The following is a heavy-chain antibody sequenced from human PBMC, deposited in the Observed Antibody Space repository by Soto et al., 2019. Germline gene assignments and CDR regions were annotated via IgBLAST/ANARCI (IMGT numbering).Heavy chain of an antibody. Sequence: GASVKVSCKASGGTFSSYAISWVRQAPGQGLEWMGGIIPIFGTANYAQKFQGRVTITADEATSTAYMELSSLRSEDTAVYYCAREGYSYGPKGHYFDYWGQGTLVTVSS. V-gene: IGHV1-69*13. J-gene: IGHJ4*02. CDR3: AREGYSYGPKGHYFDY. D-gene: IGHD5-18*01. CDR1: GGTFSSYA. CDR2: IIPIFGTA.